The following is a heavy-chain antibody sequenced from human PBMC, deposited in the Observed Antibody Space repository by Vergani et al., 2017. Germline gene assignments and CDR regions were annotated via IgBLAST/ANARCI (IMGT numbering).Heavy chain of an antibody. CDR1: GGSISSSSYY. Sequence: QLQLPESGPGLVKPSETLSLTCTVSGGSISSSSYYWGWIRQPPGKGLEWIGSIYYSGSTYYNPSLKSRVTISVDTSKNQFSLKLSSVTAADTAVYYCARLLLWFGELFGNWFDPWGQGTLVTVSS. V-gene: IGHV4-39*07. CDR3: ARLLLWFGELFGNWFDP. J-gene: IGHJ5*02. CDR2: IYYSGST. D-gene: IGHD3-10*01.